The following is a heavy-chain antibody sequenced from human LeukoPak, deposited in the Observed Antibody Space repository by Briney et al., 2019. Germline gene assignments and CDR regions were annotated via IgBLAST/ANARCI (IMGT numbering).Heavy chain of an antibody. CDR2: IYHSGST. Sequence: SQTLSLTCAVSGDSISSGGYSWSWIRQPPGKGLGWIGYIYHSGSTYYNPSLKSRVTISVDRSKNQFSLKLSSVTAADTAVYYCARDSSGYLDYWGQGTLVTVSS. J-gene: IGHJ4*02. CDR3: ARDSSGYLDY. V-gene: IGHV4-30-2*01. CDR1: GDSISSGGYS. D-gene: IGHD3-22*01.